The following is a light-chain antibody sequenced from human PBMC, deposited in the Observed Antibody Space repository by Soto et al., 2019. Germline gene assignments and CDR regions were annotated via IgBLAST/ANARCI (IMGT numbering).Light chain of an antibody. J-gene: IGKJ2*01. V-gene: IGKV3-11*01. CDR3: QQRSAWSYT. Sequence: EVILTQSPDTLSLSPGERATLSCRASQNVGSTLAWYQHKRGRAPRLLIYDTFTRATGIPARFTAGGSGTDFTITISSLEAEDFAVYYCQQRSAWSYTFGQGTTLQLK. CDR2: DTF. CDR1: QNVGST.